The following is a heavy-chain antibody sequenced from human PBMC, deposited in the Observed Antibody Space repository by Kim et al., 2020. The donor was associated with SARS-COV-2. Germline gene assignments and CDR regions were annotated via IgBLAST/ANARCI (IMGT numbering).Heavy chain of an antibody. J-gene: IGHJ6*04. CDR1: GFTFSSYS. CDR2: ISSSSSYI. CDR3: ASHGDVDTAMDV. V-gene: IGHV3-21*01. Sequence: GGSLRLSCAASGFTFSSYSMNWVRQAPGKGLEWVSSISSSSSYIYYADSVKGRFTISRDNAKNSLYLQMNSLRAEDTAVYYCASHGDVDTAMDVWGKGTTVTVSS. D-gene: IGHD5-18*01.